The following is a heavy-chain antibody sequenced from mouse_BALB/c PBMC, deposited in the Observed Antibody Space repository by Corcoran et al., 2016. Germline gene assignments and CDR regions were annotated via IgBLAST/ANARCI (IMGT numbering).Heavy chain of an antibody. CDR2: VDPNNGGT. J-gene: IGHJ1*01. D-gene: IGHD2-14*01. CDR1: GYTFTEYY. CDR3: ARDRYWYFDV. V-gene: IGHV1-26*01. Sequence: EVQLQQSGPELVKPGASVKMSCKASGYTFTEYYMKWVKQSHGKNLEWIGDVDPNNGGTSYSQNFKGKATLTVDKSSSTAYMQLNSLTSEDSAVYFCARDRYWYFDVWGAGTTVTVSS.